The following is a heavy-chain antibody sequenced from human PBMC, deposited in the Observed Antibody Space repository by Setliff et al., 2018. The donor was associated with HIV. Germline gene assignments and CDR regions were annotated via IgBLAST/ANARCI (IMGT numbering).Heavy chain of an antibody. CDR3: ARGSEISLYYGSGNYYLGAY. D-gene: IGHD3-10*01. Sequence: GASVKVSCKASGGTFSSSPISWVRQAPGRGLEWVGGIIPIFGTANYAQKFQSRATITTDESTTTAYMELNNLRSDDTAVYYCARGSEISLYYGSGNYYLGAYWGQGTLVTVSS. J-gene: IGHJ4*02. V-gene: IGHV1-69*05. CDR2: IIPIFGTA. CDR1: GGTFSSSP.